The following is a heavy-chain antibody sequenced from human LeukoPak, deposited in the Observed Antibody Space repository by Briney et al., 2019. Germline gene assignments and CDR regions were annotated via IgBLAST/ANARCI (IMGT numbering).Heavy chain of an antibody. CDR3: ARGLGSYDSSELTWPMISF. CDR2: MNPDSGDT. V-gene: IGHV1-8*01. D-gene: IGHD3-22*01. Sequence: ASVKVSCEASGYTFTSYEINWVRQATGHGLEWMGWMNPDSGDTVYAQKFQGRITMTRSTSITTAYMELSSLRSEDTAVYYCARGLGSYDSSELTWPMISFWGQGTQVTVSS. CDR1: GYTFTSYE. J-gene: IGHJ4*02.